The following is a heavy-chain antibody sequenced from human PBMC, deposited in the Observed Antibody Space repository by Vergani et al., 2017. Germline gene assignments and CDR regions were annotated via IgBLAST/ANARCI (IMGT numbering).Heavy chain of an antibody. CDR3: ATDITGTTNY. V-gene: IGHV7-4-1*02. D-gene: IGHD1-20*01. J-gene: IGHJ4*02. CDR1: GYTFNTYA. CDR2: INTNNGDP. Sequence: QVLVVQSGSEFKKPGASVKVSCKTSGYTFNTYAICWVRQAPGQGLEWMGWINTNNGDPTYDQDFTGRFVFSLDTSVSTAYLQISSLKAEDTAVYYCATDITGTTNYWGQGTLVTVSS.